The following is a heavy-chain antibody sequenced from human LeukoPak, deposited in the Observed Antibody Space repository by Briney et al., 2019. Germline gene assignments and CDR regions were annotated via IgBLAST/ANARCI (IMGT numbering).Heavy chain of an antibody. J-gene: IGHJ4*02. Sequence: NPSETLSLTCTVSGGSISSGVCYWSWIRQHPGKGLEWIGYIYYSGSTYYNPSLKSRVTISVDTSENQFSLKLSSVTAADTAVYYCASGTVEMATIRFDYWGQGTLVTVSS. CDR1: GGSISSGVCY. CDR3: ASGTVEMATIRFDY. CDR2: IYYSGST. D-gene: IGHD5-24*01. V-gene: IGHV4-31*03.